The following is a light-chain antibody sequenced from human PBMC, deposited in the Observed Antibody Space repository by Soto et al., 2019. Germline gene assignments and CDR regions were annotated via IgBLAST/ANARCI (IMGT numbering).Light chain of an antibody. Sequence: DIQMNQSPSSLSASVGDRVTITCRASQSISSYLNWYQQKPGKAPKLLIYAASSLQSGVPSRFSGSGSWTDFTLTISSLQPEDFATYYCQQSYSTFGGGTKVEIK. J-gene: IGKJ4*01. CDR2: AAS. CDR1: QSISSY. CDR3: QQSYST. V-gene: IGKV1-39*01.